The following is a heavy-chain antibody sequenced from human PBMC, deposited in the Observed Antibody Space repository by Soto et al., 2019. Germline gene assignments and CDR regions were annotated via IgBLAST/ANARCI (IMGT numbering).Heavy chain of an antibody. CDR1: GGSFSGYY. J-gene: IGHJ6*02. V-gene: IGHV4-34*01. CDR3: ARVSGIYYYGRDV. CDR2: INHSGST. D-gene: IGHD3-10*01. Sequence: QVQLQQWGAGLLKPSETLSLTCAVYGGSFSGYYWNWIRQPPGKGLEWSGEINHSGSTNYNPSLKSRVTISVDTSKNQFSLKLSSVTAADTAVYYCARVSGIYYYGRDVWGQGTTVTVSS.